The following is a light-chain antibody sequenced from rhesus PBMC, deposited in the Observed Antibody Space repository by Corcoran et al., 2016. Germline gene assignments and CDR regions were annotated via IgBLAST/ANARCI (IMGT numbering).Light chain of an antibody. Sequence: DIQMTQSPSSLSASVGDRVTITCRASENVNNYLNWYQQKPGKAPKLLIYKASTLQSGVPSRFSGSGSGIDYTFTISILQPEDVATYYCQHGYGTPFTFGPGTKLDIK. CDR2: KAS. CDR3: QHGYGTPFT. J-gene: IGKJ3*01. V-gene: IGKV1-74*01. CDR1: ENVNNY.